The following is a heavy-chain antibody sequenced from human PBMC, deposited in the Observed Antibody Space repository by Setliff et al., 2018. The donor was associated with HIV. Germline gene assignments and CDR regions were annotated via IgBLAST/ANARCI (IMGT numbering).Heavy chain of an antibody. CDR1: GFTFSSYE. J-gene: IGHJ4*02. D-gene: IGHD1-1*01. V-gene: IGHV3-48*03. CDR3: ARDLDYYLDY. CDR2: ISSSGSTM. Sequence: GGSLRLSCAASGFTFSSYEMNWVRQAPGKGLEWVSYISSSGSTMYYADSVKGRFTISRDNAKNSLFLQMNNLRAEDTAVYYCARDLDYYLDYWGQGTLVTVSS.